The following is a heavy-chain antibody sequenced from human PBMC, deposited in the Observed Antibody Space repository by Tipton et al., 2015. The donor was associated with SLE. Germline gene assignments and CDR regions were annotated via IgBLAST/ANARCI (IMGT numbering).Heavy chain of an antibody. CDR1: GGSFSGYF. Sequence: TLSLTCAVYGGSFSGYFWSWIRQPPGKGLEWIGEINDSGSTNYNPSLKSRVIISVDTSKNQFSLKLNSVTAADTAVYFCAKLVGRRFPFDPWGQGTPVTVSS. CDR2: INDSGST. CDR3: AKLVGRRFPFDP. V-gene: IGHV4-34*01. J-gene: IGHJ5*02. D-gene: IGHD2-15*01.